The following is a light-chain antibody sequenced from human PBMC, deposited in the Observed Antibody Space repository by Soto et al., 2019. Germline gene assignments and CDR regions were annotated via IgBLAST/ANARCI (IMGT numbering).Light chain of an antibody. V-gene: IGKV3-15*01. J-gene: IGKJ2*01. CDR2: GAS. CDR3: QXXNNWPLYT. Sequence: EIVMTQSPATLSVSPGERATLSCRASQSVXXXXAWYQQKPGQAPRLLIYGASTRATGIPARFSGSGSGTXFXXXXXXXXXXXXAVYYCQXXNNWPLYTFGQGTKLEIK. CDR1: QSVXXX.